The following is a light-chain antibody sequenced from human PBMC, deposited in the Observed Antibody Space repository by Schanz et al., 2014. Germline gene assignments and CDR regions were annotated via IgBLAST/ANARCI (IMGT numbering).Light chain of an antibody. Sequence: EIVLTQSPATLSLSPGERATLSCRASQSVSSYLAWYQQKPGQAPRLLIYGASSRATGIPDRFSGSGSGTDFTLTISRLEPEDFAVYYCQQYDSPPLTFGGGTKVEIK. J-gene: IGKJ4*01. CDR2: GAS. CDR1: QSVSSY. CDR3: QQYDSPPLT. V-gene: IGKV3-20*01.